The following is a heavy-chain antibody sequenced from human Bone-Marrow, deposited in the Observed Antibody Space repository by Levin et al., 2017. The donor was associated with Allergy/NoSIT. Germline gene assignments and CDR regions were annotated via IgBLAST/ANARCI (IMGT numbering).Heavy chain of an antibody. J-gene: IGHJ1*01. D-gene: IGHD3-16*01. CDR2: INPNTGGT. V-gene: IGHV1-2*02. CDR1: GYTLTDYY. Sequence: GESLKISCKTSGYTLTDYYLHWVRQAPGQGLEWMGWINPNTGGTSYAQKFQGRVTMTRDTTISTAYMELSRLRSDDTAVFYCVGALAAEKFHHWGQGTLVTVSS. CDR3: VGALAAEKFHH.